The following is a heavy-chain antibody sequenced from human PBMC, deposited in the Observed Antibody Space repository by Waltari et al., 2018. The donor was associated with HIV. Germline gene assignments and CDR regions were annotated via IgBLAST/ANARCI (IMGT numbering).Heavy chain of an antibody. J-gene: IGHJ4*01. CDR1: GYTFIGYF. CDR2: INPRSGDT. V-gene: IGHV1-2*02. CDR3: HRPWDSDHWGSDL. D-gene: IGHD3-16*01. Sequence: QEHPIQSGTLVKEPAASLRVCCRPSGYTFIGYFIHWVRQAPGKGLEWMGDINPRSGDTEYAQKFRGRVTLTGDTSVNTAYLDLKGLRFDDTATYFCHRPWDSDHWGSDLWGQGTLVIVS.